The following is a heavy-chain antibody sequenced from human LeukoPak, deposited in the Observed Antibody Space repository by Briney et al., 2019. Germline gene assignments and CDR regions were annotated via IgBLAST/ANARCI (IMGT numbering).Heavy chain of an antibody. J-gene: IGHJ4*02. D-gene: IGHD3-22*01. Sequence: PSETLSLTCAVYGGSFSGYYWSWIRQPPGKGLEWIEEINHSGSTNYNPSLKSRVTISVDTSKNQFSLKLSSVTAADTAVYYCARDGEFRYYYDSSGYYFDYWGQGTLVTVSS. CDR2: INHSGST. V-gene: IGHV4-34*01. CDR1: GGSFSGYY. CDR3: ARDGEFRYYYDSSGYYFDY.